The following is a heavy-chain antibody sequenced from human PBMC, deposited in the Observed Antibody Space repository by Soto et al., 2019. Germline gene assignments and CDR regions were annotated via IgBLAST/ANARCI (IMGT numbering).Heavy chain of an antibody. CDR2: MNPNSGNT. CDR1: GYTFTSYD. J-gene: IGHJ3*02. CDR3: ARPISGDCCRAFDI. V-gene: IGHV1-8*01. Sequence: ASVKVSCKASGYTFTSYDINWVRQATGQGLEWMGWMNPNSGNTGYAQKFQDRVTMTRNTSISTAYMELSSLRSEDTAVYYCARPISGDCCRAFDIWGQGTMVTVSS. D-gene: IGHD2-21*02.